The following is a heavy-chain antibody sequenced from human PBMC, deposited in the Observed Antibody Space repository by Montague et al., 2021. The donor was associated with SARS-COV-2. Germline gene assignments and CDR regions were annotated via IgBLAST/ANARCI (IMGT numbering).Heavy chain of an antibody. D-gene: IGHD3-10*01. Sequence: KVSCKVSGYNFISYDITWVRQAPGQGLEWMGWISPYNAATNYAQKFQGRVTMTTDTSTATAYMELKSLRPDDTAVYYCARGGDSGSRSGDYWGQGTLVTVSS. CDR3: ARGGDSGSRSGDY. CDR2: ISPYNAAT. CDR1: GYNFISYD. V-gene: IGHV1-18*01. J-gene: IGHJ4*02.